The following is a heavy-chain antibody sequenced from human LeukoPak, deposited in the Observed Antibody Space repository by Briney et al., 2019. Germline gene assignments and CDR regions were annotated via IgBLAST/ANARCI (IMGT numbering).Heavy chain of an antibody. CDR2: IYYSGST. CDR1: GGSISSYY. D-gene: IGHD1-7*01. V-gene: IGHV4-59*01. J-gene: IGHJ6*02. Sequence: SETLSLTCTVSGGSISSYYWSWIRQPPGKGLEWIGYIYYSGSTNYNPSLKSRVTISVDTSKNQFSLELSSVTAADTAIYYCARDKTTPYYYYGMDVWGQGTTVTVSS. CDR3: ARDKTTPYYYYGMDV.